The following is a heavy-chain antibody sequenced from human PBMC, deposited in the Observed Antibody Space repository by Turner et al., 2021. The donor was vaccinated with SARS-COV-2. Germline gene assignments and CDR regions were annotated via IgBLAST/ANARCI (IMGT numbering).Heavy chain of an antibody. CDR2: VYYSGST. D-gene: IGHD3-9*01. V-gene: IGHV4-39*01. J-gene: IGHJ4*02. CDR1: GGSISNNNYY. Sequence: QLQLHESGSGLVKPSETLSPTCTVPGGSISNNNYYWGWIRQSPGKGLEWIGTVYYSGSTYYNPSLKSRVTISVDTSKNQFSLKLGSVTAADTAVYYCARHGLDILTGVFDYWGQGILVTVSS. CDR3: ARHGLDILTGVFDY.